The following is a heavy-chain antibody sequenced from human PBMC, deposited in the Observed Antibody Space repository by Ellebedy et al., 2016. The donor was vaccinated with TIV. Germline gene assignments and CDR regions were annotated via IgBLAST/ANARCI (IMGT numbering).Heavy chain of an antibody. D-gene: IGHD3-10*01. CDR1: EFNVNGNY. CDR2: LYTGGGT. V-gene: IGHV3-53*01. CDR3: ARVRIYASGTSSVYYMDV. J-gene: IGHJ6*03. Sequence: GESLKISXAASEFNVNGNYMSWVRQAPGKGLEWVSVLYTGGGTYYAESVKGRFTISRDNSKNTLYLQMNSLRAEDTAVYYCARVRIYASGTSSVYYMDVWGKGTTVIVSS.